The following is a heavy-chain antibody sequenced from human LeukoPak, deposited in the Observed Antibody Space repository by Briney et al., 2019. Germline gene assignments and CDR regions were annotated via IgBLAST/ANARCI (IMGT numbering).Heavy chain of an antibody. Sequence: SETLSLTCTVSGGSISSGGYYWSWIRQPPGKGLEWIGYIYHSGSTYYNPSLKSRVTISVDRSKNQFSLKLSSVTAADTAVYYCATGITGTNWFDPWGQGTLVTVSS. CDR2: IYHSGST. CDR1: GGSISSGGYY. V-gene: IGHV4-30-2*01. J-gene: IGHJ5*02. D-gene: IGHD1-7*01. CDR3: ATGITGTNWFDP.